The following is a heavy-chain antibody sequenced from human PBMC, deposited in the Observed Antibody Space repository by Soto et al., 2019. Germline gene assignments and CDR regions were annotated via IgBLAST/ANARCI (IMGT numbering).Heavy chain of an antibody. J-gene: IGHJ4*02. CDR2: ISYHGSDK. CDR1: GFTFSSDA. Sequence: GGSLRLSXAVSGFTFSSDAMHWVRQAPGKGLEWVAVISYHGSDKYYADSVKGRFTISRDNSKNTLYLQMNSLRAEDTAVYYCARSRYYYDTSDYLDYWGQGTLVTVSS. D-gene: IGHD3-22*01. CDR3: ARSRYYYDTSDYLDY. V-gene: IGHV3-30-3*01.